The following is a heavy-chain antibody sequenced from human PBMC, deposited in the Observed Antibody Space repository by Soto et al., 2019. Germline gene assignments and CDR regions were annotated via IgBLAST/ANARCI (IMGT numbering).Heavy chain of an antibody. Sequence: QVQLVESGGGVVQPGRSLRLSCAASGFTFSTYGMHWVRQAPGKGLEWVAAISYDGSNKYYADSVQGRFTFSRDTSKKTLQRQMTSLRAEDTAVYYCEIDPTPYSSNGDYYYGMDVWGQGTTVTVSS. CDR2: ISYDGSNK. CDR1: GFTFSTYG. D-gene: IGHD6-13*01. J-gene: IGHJ6*01. V-gene: IGHV3-30*03. CDR3: EIDPTPYSSNGDYYYGMDV.